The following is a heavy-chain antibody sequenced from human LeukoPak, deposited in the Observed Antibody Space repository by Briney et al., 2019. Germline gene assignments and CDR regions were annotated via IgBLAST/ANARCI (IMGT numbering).Heavy chain of an antibody. CDR3: ATKQWLAPPPDS. V-gene: IGHV3-74*01. D-gene: IGHD6-19*01. Sequence: GGSLRLSCAASGFTFSKYWMLWVRQAPGKRLESVSRINTDGTVTTYADSVKGRFTVSRDNADNTLFLQMNSVRDEDTAVYYCATKQWLAPPPDSWGQGTPVTVSS. CDR2: INTDGTVT. J-gene: IGHJ4*02. CDR1: GFTFSKYW.